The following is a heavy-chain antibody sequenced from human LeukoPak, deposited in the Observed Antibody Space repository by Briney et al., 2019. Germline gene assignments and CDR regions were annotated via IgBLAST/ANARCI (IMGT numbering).Heavy chain of an antibody. D-gene: IGHD3-22*01. CDR1: GYTFTSYG. Sequence: ASVKVSCKASGYTFTSYGISWVRQAPGQGLEWMGWISAYNGNTNYAQKLQGRVTMTTDTSTSTAYMELRSLRSDDTAVYYGARGRGYYDSSGYVDYWGQGTLVTVSS. J-gene: IGHJ4*02. V-gene: IGHV1-18*01. CDR3: ARGRGYYDSSGYVDY. CDR2: ISAYNGNT.